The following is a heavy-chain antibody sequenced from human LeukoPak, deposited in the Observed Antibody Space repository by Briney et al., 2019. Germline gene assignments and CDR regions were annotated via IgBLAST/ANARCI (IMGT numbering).Heavy chain of an antibody. D-gene: IGHD6-13*01. CDR3: ARESSSSWSKDY. CDR1: VYTFTGYY. J-gene: IGHJ4*02. CDR2: INPNSGGT. V-gene: IGHV1-2*02. Sequence: ASVKVSCKASVYTFTGYYMHWVRQAPGQGLEWMGWINPNSGGTNYAQKFQGRVTITRDTSISTAYMELSRLRSDDTAVYYCARESSSSWSKDYWGQGSLVTVSS.